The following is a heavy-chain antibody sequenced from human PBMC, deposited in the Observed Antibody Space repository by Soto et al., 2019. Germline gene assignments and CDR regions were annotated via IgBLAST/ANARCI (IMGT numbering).Heavy chain of an antibody. D-gene: IGHD6-6*01. Sequence: EVQLVESGGGLVQPGGSLKLSCAASGFTFSGSAMHWVRQASGNGLEWVGRIRSKANSYATAYAASVKGRFTISRDDSKNTAYLQMNSLKTEDTVVYYCTSTTIAARPDYWGQGTLVTVSS. J-gene: IGHJ4*02. V-gene: IGHV3-73*01. CDR1: GFTFSGSA. CDR3: TSTTIAARPDY. CDR2: IRSKANSYAT.